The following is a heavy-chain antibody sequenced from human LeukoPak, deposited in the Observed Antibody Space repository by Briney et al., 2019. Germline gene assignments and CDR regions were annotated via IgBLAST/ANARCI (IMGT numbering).Heavy chain of an antibody. CDR1: GFTFSSYA. CDR3: ARDGGSSIDAFDI. Sequence: GGSLRLSCAASGFTFSSYAMHWVRQAPGKGLEWVAVISYDGGNKYYADSVKGRFTTSRDNSKNTLYLQMNSLRAEDTAVYYCARDGGSSIDAFDIWGQGTMVTVSS. V-gene: IGHV3-30*04. CDR2: ISYDGGNK. D-gene: IGHD6-13*01. J-gene: IGHJ3*02.